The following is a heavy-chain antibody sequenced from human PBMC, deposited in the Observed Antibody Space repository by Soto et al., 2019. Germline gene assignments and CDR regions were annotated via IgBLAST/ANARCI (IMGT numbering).Heavy chain of an antibody. CDR2: ISAYNGNT. J-gene: IGHJ6*02. Sequence: ASVKVSCKASGYTFTSYGISWVRQAPGQGLEWMGWISAYNGNTNYAQKLQGRVTMTTDTSTSTAYMELRSLRSDDTAVYYCAGDLSTSSIVVVPDGYYYYYGMDVWGQGTTVTVSS. CDR3: AGDLSTSSIVVVPDGYYYYYGMDV. D-gene: IGHD2-2*01. V-gene: IGHV1-18*04. CDR1: GYTFTSYG.